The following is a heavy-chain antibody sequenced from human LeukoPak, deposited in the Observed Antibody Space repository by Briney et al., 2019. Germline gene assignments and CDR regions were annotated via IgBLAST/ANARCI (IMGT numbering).Heavy chain of an antibody. D-gene: IGHD6-19*01. CDR2: IKSDGTFI. CDR3: ARDAEDSRGWTFDY. J-gene: IGHJ4*02. Sequence: GGSLRLSCEASGFTFSRYWMYWVRQAPGKGLEWVSRIKSDGTFISYAESVRGRFTISRDNAKNTLFLEMNSLRVDDTAIYYFARDAEDSRGWTFDYWGQGTLVTVSS. V-gene: IGHV3-74*01. CDR1: GFTFSRYW.